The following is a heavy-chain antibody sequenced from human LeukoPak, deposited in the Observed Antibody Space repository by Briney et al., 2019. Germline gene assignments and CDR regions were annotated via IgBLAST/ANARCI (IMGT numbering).Heavy chain of an antibody. CDR3: ARVGGYCSGGSCYLPEYFQH. J-gene: IGHJ1*01. CDR2: INSDGSST. Sequence: PGGSLRLSCAASGFTFRNYWMHWVRQVPGKGLVCVSRINSDGSSTNYADSVKGRFTISIDNAKNTLYMKMNSLRAEDTAVYYCARVGGYCSGGSCYLPEYFQHWGQGTLVTVSS. CDR1: GFTFRNYW. V-gene: IGHV3-74*01. D-gene: IGHD2-15*01.